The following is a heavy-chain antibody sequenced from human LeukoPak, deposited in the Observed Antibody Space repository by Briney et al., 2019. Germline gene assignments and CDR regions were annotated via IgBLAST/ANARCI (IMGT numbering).Heavy chain of an antibody. Sequence: SETLSLTCTVSGGSISSYYWSWIRQPPGKGLEWIGYIYYSGSTNYNPSLKSRVTISVDTSKNQFSLKLSSVTAADTAVYYCARGKFYYYDDSAYYYYFDYWGQGTLGTVSS. CDR2: IYYSGST. J-gene: IGHJ4*02. V-gene: IGHV4-59*12. D-gene: IGHD3-22*01. CDR1: GGSISSYY. CDR3: ARGKFYYYDDSAYYYYFDY.